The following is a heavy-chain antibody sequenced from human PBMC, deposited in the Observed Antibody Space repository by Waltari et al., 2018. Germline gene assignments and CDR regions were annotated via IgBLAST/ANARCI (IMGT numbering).Heavy chain of an antibody. Sequence: EVQLAESGGGLVQPGGSLRVSCAGSGFTFYTYAMAWLRQAPGKGLEWVSSISGSGGRTYYSDSSMGRFTISRDNPNNTLYLQMSTLRVDDTAVYYCAKGFWGGYDMWGQGTLVTVSS. CDR1: GFTFYTYA. CDR3: AKGFWGGYDM. J-gene: IGHJ4*02. V-gene: IGHV3-23*04. CDR2: ISGSGGRT. D-gene: IGHD5-12*01.